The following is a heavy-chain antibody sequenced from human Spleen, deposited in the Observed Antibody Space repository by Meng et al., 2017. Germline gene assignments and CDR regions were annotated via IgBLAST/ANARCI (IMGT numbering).Heavy chain of an antibody. CDR3: ARNYGSGSYYTFDP. Sequence: QGQLQQGGAGLLNPSETLSLTCAVYGGSFSGYYWSWIRQPPGKGLEWIGEINHSGSTNYNPSLKSRVTISVDTSKNQFSLKLSSVTAADTAVYYCARNYGSGSYYTFDPWGQGTLVTAPQ. CDR2: INHSGST. D-gene: IGHD3-10*01. V-gene: IGHV4-34*01. CDR1: GGSFSGYY. J-gene: IGHJ5*02.